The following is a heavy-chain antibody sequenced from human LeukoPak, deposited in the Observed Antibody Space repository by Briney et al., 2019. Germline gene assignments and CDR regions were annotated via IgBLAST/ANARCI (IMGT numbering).Heavy chain of an antibody. J-gene: IGHJ3*02. D-gene: IGHD3-16*01. CDR1: DGSMSIYD. CDR2: IFYSGST. CDR3: AREGLLGGIQGDAFDI. Sequence: PPESLSLTCTVTDGSMSIYDWSCIRHPAGDGVECMWCIFYSGSTNYNPSLKSRVTISVDTSKNQFSLKLSSVTAADTAVYYCAREGLLGGIQGDAFDIWGQGTMVTVSS. V-gene: IGHV4-59*01.